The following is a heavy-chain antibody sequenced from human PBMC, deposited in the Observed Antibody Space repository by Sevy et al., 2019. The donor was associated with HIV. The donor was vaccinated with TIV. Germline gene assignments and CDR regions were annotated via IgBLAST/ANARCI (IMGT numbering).Heavy chain of an antibody. V-gene: IGHV3-74*01. CDR2: VDNDGSGT. CDR3: TRDMYGIDY. CDR1: GFTFTNYW. Sequence: GGSLRLSCAASGFTFTNYWMHWVRQAPGKGLVWVSRVDNDGSGTNYADSVKGRFTISRDNAKNTVYLQMTSLRAEETAVYYCTRDMYGIDYWGQGTLVTVSS. J-gene: IGHJ4*02. D-gene: IGHD2-8*01.